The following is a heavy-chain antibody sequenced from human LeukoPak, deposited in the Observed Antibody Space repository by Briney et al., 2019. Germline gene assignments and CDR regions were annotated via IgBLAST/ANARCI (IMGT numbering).Heavy chain of an antibody. CDR2: IYYSGST. CDR1: GGSISSYY. Sequence: PSETLSLTCTVSGGSISSYYWSWIRQPPGKGLEWIGYIYYSGSTNYNPSLKSRVTISVDTSKNQFSLKLSSVPAADTAVYYCARHPLRYDILTGYYPDHFDYWGQGTLVTVSS. CDR3: ARHPLRYDILTGYYPDHFDY. D-gene: IGHD3-9*01. J-gene: IGHJ4*02. V-gene: IGHV4-59*08.